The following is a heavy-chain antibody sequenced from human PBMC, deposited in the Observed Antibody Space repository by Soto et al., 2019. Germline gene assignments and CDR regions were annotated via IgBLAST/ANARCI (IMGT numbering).Heavy chain of an antibody. CDR1: GGSISSSSYY. CDR2: IYYSGST. Sequence: SETLSLTCTVSGGSISSSSYYWGWIRQPPGKGLEWIGSIYYSGSTYYNPSLKSRVTISVDTSKNQFSLKLSSVTAADTAVYYCARSLWFGELSPPDYYYYMDVWGKGTTVTVSS. CDR3: ARSLWFGELSPPDYYYYMDV. D-gene: IGHD3-10*01. J-gene: IGHJ6*03. V-gene: IGHV4-39*01.